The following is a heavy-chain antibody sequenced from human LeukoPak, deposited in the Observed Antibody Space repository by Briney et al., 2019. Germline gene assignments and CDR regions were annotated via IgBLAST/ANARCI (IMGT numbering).Heavy chain of an antibody. V-gene: IGHV3-30*04. CDR1: GFTFSSYA. D-gene: IGHD6-13*01. CDR3: ARDRYSSSWYYFDY. CDR2: ISYDGSNK. Sequence: PGRSLRLSCAASGFTFSSYAMHWVRQAPGKGLEWVAVISYDGSNKYYADSVKGRFTIFRDNSKNTLYLQMNSLRAEDTAVYYCARDRYSSSWYYFDYWGQGTLVTVSS. J-gene: IGHJ4*02.